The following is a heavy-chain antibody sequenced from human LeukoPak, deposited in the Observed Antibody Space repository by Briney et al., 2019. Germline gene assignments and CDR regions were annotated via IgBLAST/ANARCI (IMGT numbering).Heavy chain of an antibody. Sequence: ASVKVSCNVSVYTLTELSMHWVRQAPGKGLEWLGGFDLEDGERVYAQKLQGRLTMTEDTSTDIAYMELSGLRSDDTATYYCAAGAQLPIDYWGQGTLVTVSS. V-gene: IGHV1-24*01. CDR1: VYTLTELS. CDR2: FDLEDGER. J-gene: IGHJ4*02. D-gene: IGHD1-1*01. CDR3: AAGAQLPIDY.